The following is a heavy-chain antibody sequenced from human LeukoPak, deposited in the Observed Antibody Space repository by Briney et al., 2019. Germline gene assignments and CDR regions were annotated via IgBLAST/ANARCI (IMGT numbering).Heavy chain of an antibody. CDR3: ARWGEDVKDSFDV. D-gene: IGHD1-26*01. J-gene: IGHJ3*01. V-gene: IGHV4-31*03. Sequence: SQTLSLTCTVSGGSFSSGSSYWSWLRQHPVKGLEWIGYISFTGITYYNLSLKSRVRISSDTSKNQFSLNLRSVSAADTAVYFCARWGEDVKDSFDVWGQGTLVTVSS. CDR1: GGSFSSGSSY. CDR2: ISFTGIT.